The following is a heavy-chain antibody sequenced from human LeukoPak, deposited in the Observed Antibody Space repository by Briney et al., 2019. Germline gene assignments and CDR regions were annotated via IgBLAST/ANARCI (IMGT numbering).Heavy chain of an antibody. Sequence: GGSLRLSCAASGFTFSSYGIHWVRQAPGRGLEWVALISYDGSNKYYADSVKGRFTISRDNSRNTLYLQMNSLRAEDTAVYYCANENYYGSGSYPDYWGQGTLVTVSS. CDR1: GFTFSSYG. CDR3: ANENYYGSGSYPDY. D-gene: IGHD3-10*01. V-gene: IGHV3-30*18. CDR2: ISYDGSNK. J-gene: IGHJ4*02.